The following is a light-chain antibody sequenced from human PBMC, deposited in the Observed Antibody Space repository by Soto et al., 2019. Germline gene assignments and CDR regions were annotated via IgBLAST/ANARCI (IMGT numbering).Light chain of an antibody. J-gene: IGKJ1*01. V-gene: IGKV1-39*01. CDR1: QSVTTF. Sequence: DIHMTQSPSSLSASVGDRVTITCRTSQSVTTFLNWYQQKPGEAPKLLIYRASTVQNGVPSRFTGSGYGADFALTISSLQPEDFATYYCQQSHNSPRTFGQGTKVDIK. CDR3: QQSHNSPRT. CDR2: RAS.